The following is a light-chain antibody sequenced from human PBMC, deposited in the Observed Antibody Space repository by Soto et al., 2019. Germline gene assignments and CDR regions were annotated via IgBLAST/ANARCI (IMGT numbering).Light chain of an antibody. CDR2: GAS. CDR3: QQYGLSPWT. J-gene: IGKJ1*01. V-gene: IGKV3-20*01. CDR1: QSVSSNY. Sequence: EIVLTQSPGALSLSPGERATLSCRASQSVSSNYLAWYQQKPGQAPRLLIYGASGRATGIPDRFSVSGSGTDFTLTINRLEPEDFAVYYCQQYGLSPWTCGQGTQVEIK.